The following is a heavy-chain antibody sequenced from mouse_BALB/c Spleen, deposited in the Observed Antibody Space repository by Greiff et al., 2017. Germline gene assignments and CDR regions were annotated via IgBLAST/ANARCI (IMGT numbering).Heavy chain of an antibody. CDR1: GYTFTSYY. D-gene: IGHD2-1*01. CDR3: TRQGKDAMDY. Sequence: QVQLKESGAELVKPGASVKLSCKASGYTFTSYYMYWVKQRPGQGLEWIGEINPSNGGTNFNEKFKSKATLTVDKSSSTAYMQLSSLTSEDSAVYYCTRQGKDAMDYWGQGTSVTVSS. V-gene: IGHV1S81*02. J-gene: IGHJ4*01. CDR2: INPSNGGT.